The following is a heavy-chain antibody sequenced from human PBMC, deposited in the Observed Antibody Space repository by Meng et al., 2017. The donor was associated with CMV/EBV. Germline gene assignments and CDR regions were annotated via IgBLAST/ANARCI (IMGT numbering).Heavy chain of an antibody. CDR1: GGIFSSYT. J-gene: IGHJ4*02. Sequence: SAMVFCKASGGIFSSYTISWLRQAPGQGLEWMGRIIPILGIANYSPKFQGRVTITAEKSTSTAYIEQSSLRCEDTAVYYCSRSIVVVPAAFDYWGQGTLVTVSS. D-gene: IGHD2-2*01. V-gene: IGHV1-69*02. CDR2: IIPILGIA. CDR3: SRSIVVVPAAFDY.